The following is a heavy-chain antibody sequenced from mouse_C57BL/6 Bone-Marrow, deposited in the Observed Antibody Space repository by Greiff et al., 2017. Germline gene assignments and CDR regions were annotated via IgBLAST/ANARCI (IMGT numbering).Heavy chain of an antibody. D-gene: IGHD1-1*01. J-gene: IGHJ3*01. CDR2: FYPGSGSI. CDR1: GYTFTEYT. Sequence: VKLMESGAELVKPGASVKLSCKASGYTFTEYTIHWVKQRSGQGLEWIGWFYPGSGSIKYNEKFKDKATLTADKSSSTVYMELSRLTSEDSAVYFCARHEDYYYEEAWFAYWGQGTLVTVSA. CDR3: ARHEDYYYEEAWFAY. V-gene: IGHV1-62-2*01.